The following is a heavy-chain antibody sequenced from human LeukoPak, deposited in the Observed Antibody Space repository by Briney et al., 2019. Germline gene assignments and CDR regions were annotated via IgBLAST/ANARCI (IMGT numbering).Heavy chain of an antibody. CDR1: GFTFSSYG. Sequence: GGSLRLSCAASGFTFSSYGMHWVRQAPGKGLEWVAFIRYDGSNKYYADSVKGRFTISRDNSRNTLYLQMNSPRAEDTAVYYCAKDFSWFGESFDYWDQGTLVTVSS. CDR2: IRYDGSNK. D-gene: IGHD3-10*01. CDR3: AKDFSWFGESFDY. J-gene: IGHJ4*02. V-gene: IGHV3-30*02.